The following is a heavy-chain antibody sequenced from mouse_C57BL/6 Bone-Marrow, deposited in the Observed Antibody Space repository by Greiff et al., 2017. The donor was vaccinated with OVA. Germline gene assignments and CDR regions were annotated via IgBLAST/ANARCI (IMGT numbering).Heavy chain of an antibody. CDR3: TGSYGNYGDFDY. CDR2: IDPETGGT. Sequence: QVQLQQPGAELVRPGASVTLSCKASGYTFTDYELHWVKQTPVRGLEWIGAIDPETGGTAYNQKFKGKAILTADKSSSTAYMELRSLTSEDSAVDYCTGSYGNYGDFDYWGQGTTLTVS. CDR1: GYTFTDYE. D-gene: IGHD2-1*01. V-gene: IGHV1-15*01. J-gene: IGHJ2*01.